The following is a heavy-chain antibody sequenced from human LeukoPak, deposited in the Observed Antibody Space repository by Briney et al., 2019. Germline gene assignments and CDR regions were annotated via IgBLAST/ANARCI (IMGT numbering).Heavy chain of an antibody. CDR2: MNPNSGNT. Sequence: ASVTVSCKASGYTFTSYDMNWVRQAPGQGLEWMGWMNPNSGNTGYAQKFQGRVTMTRNTSISTAYMELSSLRSEDTAVYYCARGPGYSSSWYLFHWFDPWGQGTLVTVSS. V-gene: IGHV1-8*01. CDR3: ARGPGYSSSWYLFHWFDP. CDR1: GYTFTSYD. J-gene: IGHJ5*02. D-gene: IGHD6-13*01.